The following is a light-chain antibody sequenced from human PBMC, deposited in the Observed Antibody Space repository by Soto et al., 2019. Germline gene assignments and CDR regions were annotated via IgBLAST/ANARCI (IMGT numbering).Light chain of an antibody. CDR2: VAS. Sequence: EIVMTQSPATLSVSPGERATLSCRASQSASNNLAWYQQKPGQAPRLLIHVASTRATGIPARFSGSGSGTEFTLTISSLQSEDFAVYHCQQYNKWPLTFGQGTKVEI. CDR1: QSASNN. CDR3: QQYNKWPLT. V-gene: IGKV3-15*01. J-gene: IGKJ1*01.